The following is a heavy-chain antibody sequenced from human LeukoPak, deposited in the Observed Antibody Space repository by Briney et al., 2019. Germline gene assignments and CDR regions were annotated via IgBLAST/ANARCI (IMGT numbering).Heavy chain of an antibody. CDR2: IYYSGST. CDR1: GGSVSSGSYY. J-gene: IGHJ4*02. Sequence: PSETLSLTCTVSGGSVSSGSYYWSWIRQPPGKGLEWIGYIYYSGSTNYNPSLKSRVTILVDTSKNQFSLKLSSVTAADTAVYYCARASVPAASDYWGQGTLVTVSS. D-gene: IGHD2-2*01. V-gene: IGHV4-61*01. CDR3: ARASVPAASDY.